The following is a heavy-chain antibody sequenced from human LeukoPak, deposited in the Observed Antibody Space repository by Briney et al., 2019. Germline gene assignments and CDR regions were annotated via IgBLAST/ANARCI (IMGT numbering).Heavy chain of an antibody. V-gene: IGHV3-23*01. CDR3: AKSPAFVVVTALNY. J-gene: IGHJ4*02. CDR2: ISGSGGST. D-gene: IGHD2-21*02. CDR1: GFTFSSYA. Sequence: PGGSLRLSCAASGFTFSSYAMSWVRQAPGKGLEWVSAISGSGGSTYYADSVKGRFTMSRDNSKNTLYLQMNSLRAEDTAVYYFAKSPAFVVVTALNYWGQGTLVTVSS.